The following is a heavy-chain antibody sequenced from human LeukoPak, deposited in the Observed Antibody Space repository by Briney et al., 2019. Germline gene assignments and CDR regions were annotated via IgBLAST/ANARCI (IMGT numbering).Heavy chain of an antibody. CDR3: ARDRPEYSSGWYYSQH. CDR2: ISYDGSNK. J-gene: IGHJ1*01. D-gene: IGHD6-19*01. Sequence: GRSLRLSCAASGFTFSSYGMHWVRQAPGKGLEWVAVISYDGSNKYYADSVKGRFTISRDNSKNTLYLQMNSLRAEDTAVYYCARDRPEYSSGWYYSQHWGQGTLVTVSS. V-gene: IGHV3-30*03. CDR1: GFTFSSYG.